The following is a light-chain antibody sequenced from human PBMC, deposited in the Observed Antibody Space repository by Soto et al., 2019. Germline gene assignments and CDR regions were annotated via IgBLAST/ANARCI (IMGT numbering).Light chain of an antibody. Sequence: QSVLTQPPSASGTPGQRVTISCSGSSSNLGDNTVNWYQQLPGTAPKLLIYEGNKRPSGVSNRFSGSEPGNTASLTISGLQAEDEADYYCCSSAPSRTVVFGTGTKVTVL. CDR2: EGN. V-gene: IGLV1-44*01. CDR3: CSSAPSRTVV. J-gene: IGLJ1*01. CDR1: SSNLGDNT.